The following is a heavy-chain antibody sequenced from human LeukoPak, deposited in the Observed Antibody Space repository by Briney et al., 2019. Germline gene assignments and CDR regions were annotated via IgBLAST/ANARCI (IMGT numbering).Heavy chain of an antibody. CDR1: GFTVSSNY. D-gene: IGHD3-10*01. V-gene: IGHV3-53*01. Sequence: GGSLRLSCAASGFTVSSNYMSWVRQAPGKGLEWVSVIYSGGSTYYADSVKGRFTISRDNSKNTPYLQMNSLRAEDTAVYYCAVGKYYYGSGSYWLGAFDIWGQGTMVTVSS. J-gene: IGHJ3*02. CDR3: AVGKYYYGSGSYWLGAFDI. CDR2: IYSGGST.